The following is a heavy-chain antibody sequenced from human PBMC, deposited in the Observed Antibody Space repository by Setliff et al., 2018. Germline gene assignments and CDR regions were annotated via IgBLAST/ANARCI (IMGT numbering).Heavy chain of an antibody. J-gene: IGHJ6*02. D-gene: IGHD3-3*01. V-gene: IGHV4-34*01. Sequence: LSLTCTVYGGSFSDYYWGWVRQPLGKGLEWIGEINHSGSTNYIPSLKSRLTISVDTSTNQFSLKLRSVTAADTAVYYCARLSWNGLRYYGLDVWGQGTTVTVSS. CDR1: GGSFSDYY. CDR2: INHSGST. CDR3: ARLSWNGLRYYGLDV.